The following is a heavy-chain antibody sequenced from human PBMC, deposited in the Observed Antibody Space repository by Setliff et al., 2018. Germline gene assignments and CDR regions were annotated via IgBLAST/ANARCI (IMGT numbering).Heavy chain of an antibody. CDR2: IYPGDSDT. J-gene: IGHJ5*02. D-gene: IGHD2-2*01. V-gene: IGHV5-51*01. CDR3: AQKHQRASWAFDP. Sequence: PGESLKIFCKGSGYSFTSYWIGWVRQMPGKGLEWMGIIYPGDSDTRYSPSFQGQVTISADRSISTAYLQWSSLKASDTAIYYCAQKHQRASWAFDPWGRGTLVTVSS. CDR1: GYSFTSYW.